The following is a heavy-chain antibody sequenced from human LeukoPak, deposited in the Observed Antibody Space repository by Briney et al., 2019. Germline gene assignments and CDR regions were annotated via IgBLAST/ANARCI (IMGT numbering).Heavy chain of an antibody. D-gene: IGHD6-6*01. CDR1: GYTFTGYY. CDR2: INPNSGGT. V-gene: IGHV1-2*06. CDR3: ARQLVWGNWFDP. Sequence: ASVKVSCKASGYTFTGYYMHWVRQAPGQGLEWMGRINPNSGGTNYAQKFQGRVTMTRDTSISTAYMELSRLRSDDTAVYYCARQLVWGNWFDPWGQGTLVIVSS. J-gene: IGHJ5*02.